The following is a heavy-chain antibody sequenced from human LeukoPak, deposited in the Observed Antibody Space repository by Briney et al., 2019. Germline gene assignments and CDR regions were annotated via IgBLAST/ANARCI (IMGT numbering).Heavy chain of an antibody. J-gene: IGHJ5*02. CDR2: IWCDGSNK. CDR1: GFTFSSYG. V-gene: IGHV3-33*01. Sequence: GGSLRLSCAASGFTFSSYGMHWVRQAPGKGPECVAVIWCDGSNKYYADSVKGRFTISRDNSKNTLYLQMNSLRAEDTAVYYCAREYATTYYYDSSGYQDNWFDPWGQGTLVTVSS. CDR3: AREYATTYYYDSSGYQDNWFDP. D-gene: IGHD3-22*01.